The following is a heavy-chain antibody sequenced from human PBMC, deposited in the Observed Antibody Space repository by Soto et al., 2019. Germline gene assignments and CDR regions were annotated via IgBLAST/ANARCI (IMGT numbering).Heavy chain of an antibody. J-gene: IGHJ6*02. V-gene: IGHV4-59*01. CDR3: ARQYAPYTYGMDV. D-gene: IGHD3-16*01. CDR1: GGSISSDY. Sequence: SETLSLTCTVSGGSISSDYWNWIRQPPGKGLEWIGYIYYSGSTKYNPSLKSRVTISVDTSKRHFSLKLSSVTAADTATYYCARQYAPYTYGMDVWGQGKRVTVS. CDR2: IYYSGST.